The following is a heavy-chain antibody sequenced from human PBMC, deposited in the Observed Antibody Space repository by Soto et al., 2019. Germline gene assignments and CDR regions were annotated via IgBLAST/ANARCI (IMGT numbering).Heavy chain of an antibody. J-gene: IGHJ4*02. V-gene: IGHV4-39*01. CDR3: ARRGYSYAFPFDS. Sequence: SETLSLTCTVSGGSISSSSYYWGWIRQPPGKGLEWIGNIYYSGSTYHNPSLKSRVTISADTSKNQFSLKLNSVTAADTAVYYCARRGYSYAFPFDSWGQGTLVTVSS. D-gene: IGHD5-18*01. CDR2: IYYSGST. CDR1: GGSISSSSYY.